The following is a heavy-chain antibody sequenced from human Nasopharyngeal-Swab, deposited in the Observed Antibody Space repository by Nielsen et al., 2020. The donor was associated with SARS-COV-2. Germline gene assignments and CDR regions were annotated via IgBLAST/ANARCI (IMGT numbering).Heavy chain of an antibody. D-gene: IGHD3-3*01. CDR2: IYHSGST. V-gene: IGHV4-4*02. Sequence: SDTLSLSCAVSGGSISSSNWWSCVRQPPGKGLEWIGEIYHSGSTNYNPSLKSRVTISVDKSKNQFSLKLSSVTAAGTAVYYCARLSDYDFWSGYSYPDYWGQGTLVTVSS. J-gene: IGHJ4*02. CDR1: GGSISSSNW. CDR3: ARLSDYDFWSGYSYPDY.